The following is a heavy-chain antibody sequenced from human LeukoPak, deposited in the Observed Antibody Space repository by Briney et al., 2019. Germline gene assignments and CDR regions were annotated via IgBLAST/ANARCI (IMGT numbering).Heavy chain of an antibody. J-gene: IGHJ4*02. V-gene: IGHV3-74*01. Sequence: PGGSLRLSCAASGFTFRSYWMHWVRQAPGKGLVWVSRISPDGTGTNYADSVKGRFTISRDNAKNTLYLQMNSLRVEDTAVYYCATVGMGATIGHWGQGTLVTVSS. CDR1: GFTFRSYW. CDR3: ATVGMGATIGH. D-gene: IGHD1-26*01. CDR2: ISPDGTGT.